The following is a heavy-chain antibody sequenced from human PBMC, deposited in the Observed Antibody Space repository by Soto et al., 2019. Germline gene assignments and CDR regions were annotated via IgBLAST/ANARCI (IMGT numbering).Heavy chain of an antibody. CDR3: ERDRLNYYYYYGMDV. CDR2: ISYDGSNK. D-gene: IGHD6-25*01. V-gene: IGHV3-30-3*01. CDR1: GVTFSSFA. J-gene: IGHJ6*02. Sequence: GGPLRLSYAASGVTFSSFAMHWVRQAPGKGLEWVAVISYDGSNKYYADSVKGRFTISRDNSKNTLYLQMNSLRAEDTAVYYCERDRLNYYYYYGMDVWGQGTTVTGSS.